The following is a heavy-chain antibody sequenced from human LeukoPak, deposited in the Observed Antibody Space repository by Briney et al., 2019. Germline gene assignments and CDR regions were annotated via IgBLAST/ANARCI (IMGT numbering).Heavy chain of an antibody. D-gene: IGHD4-17*01. CDR2: ISGDGGST. CDR3: AKDSLPEEYTVTGYYYYGMDV. J-gene: IGHJ6*02. V-gene: IGHV3-43*02. Sequence: GGSLRLSCAASGFTFDDYAMHWVRQAPGKGLEWVSLISGDGGSTYYADSVKGRFTISRDNSKNSLYLQMNSLRTEDTALYYCAKDSLPEEYTVTGYYYYGMDVWGQGTTVTVSS. CDR1: GFTFDDYA.